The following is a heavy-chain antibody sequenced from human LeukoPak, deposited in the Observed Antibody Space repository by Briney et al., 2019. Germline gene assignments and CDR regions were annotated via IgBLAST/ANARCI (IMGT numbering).Heavy chain of an antibody. J-gene: IGHJ4*02. Sequence: ASVKVSCKASGYTFTNFGINWVRQAPGQGLEWMGWMNPNSGNTGYAQKFQGRVTMTRNTPITTAYMELSGLRSEDTAVYYCARGLGSSADYHNYWGQGTLVTVSP. V-gene: IGHV1-8*01. CDR3: ARGLGSSADYHNY. CDR1: GYTFTNFG. CDR2: MNPNSGNT. D-gene: IGHD3-16*01.